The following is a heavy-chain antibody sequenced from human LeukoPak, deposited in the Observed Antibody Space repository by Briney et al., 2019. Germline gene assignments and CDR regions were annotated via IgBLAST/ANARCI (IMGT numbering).Heavy chain of an antibody. Sequence: SLKLSCKAAVYTFTSYDINWVRQAAGHGLEWMGWMNLSRGNAGYAQKFQGRVTMTRNTSISTAYMELSSLRSEGTAVYYCARGAVEMATIYWYYYYYMDVWGKGTTVTVSS. V-gene: IGHV1-8*02. CDR2: MNLSRGNA. D-gene: IGHD5-24*01. CDR3: ARGAVEMATIYWYYYYYMDV. CDR1: VYTFTSYD. J-gene: IGHJ6*03.